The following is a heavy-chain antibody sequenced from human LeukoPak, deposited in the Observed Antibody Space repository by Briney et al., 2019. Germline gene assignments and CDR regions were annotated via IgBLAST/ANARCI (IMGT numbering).Heavy chain of an antibody. CDR1: DTSINTYY. V-gene: IGHV4-59*01. D-gene: IGHD3-16*01. Sequence: SETLSLTCTVSDTSINTYYWSWIRQPPGKGLEWIGYIYYSGSTNYNPSLKSRVTISVDTSKNQFSLKLSSVTAADTAVYYCARETSQKGAHYMDVWGKGTTVTISS. J-gene: IGHJ6*03. CDR2: IYYSGST. CDR3: ARETSQKGAHYMDV.